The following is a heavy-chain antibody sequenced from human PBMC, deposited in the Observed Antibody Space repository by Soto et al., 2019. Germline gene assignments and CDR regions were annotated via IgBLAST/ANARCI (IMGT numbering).Heavy chain of an antibody. CDR3: AVRPSGWYLRYFDY. J-gene: IGHJ4*02. CDR1: GFTFSSYG. D-gene: IGHD6-19*01. V-gene: IGHV3-30*03. CDR2: ISYDGSNK. Sequence: PGGSLRLSCAASGFTFSSYGMHWVRQAPGKGLEWVAVISYDGSNKYYADSVKGRFTISRDNSKNTLYLQMNSLRAEDTAVYYCAVRPSGWYLRYFDYWGQGTLVTVSS.